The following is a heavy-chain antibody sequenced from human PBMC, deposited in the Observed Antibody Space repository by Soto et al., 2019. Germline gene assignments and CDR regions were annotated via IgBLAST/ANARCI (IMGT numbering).Heavy chain of an antibody. V-gene: IGHV3-66*01. CDR1: RFSISGHA. CDR2: IYSGGST. CDR3: AREDGYRGGDAFDI. Sequence: GGSLRLSCAASRFSISGHAMHWVRQAPGKGLEWVSVIYSGGSTYYADSVKGRFTISRDNSKNTLYLQMNSLRAEDTAVYYCAREDGYRGGDAFDIWGQGTMVTV. D-gene: IGHD5-12*01. J-gene: IGHJ3*02.